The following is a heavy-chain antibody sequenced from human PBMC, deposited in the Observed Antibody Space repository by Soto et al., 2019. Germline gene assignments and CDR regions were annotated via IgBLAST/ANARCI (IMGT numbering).Heavy chain of an antibody. V-gene: IGHV4-4*02. CDR3: ARDKITGLFDY. Sequence: TLSLTCAVSGDSIISSNWWSWVRQPPGTGLEWIGEINHSGSTNYNPSLKSRVTISVDTSKNQFSLKLTSVTAADTAVYYCARDKITGLFDYWGQGTLVTVSS. CDR1: GDSIISSNW. D-gene: IGHD2-8*02. J-gene: IGHJ4*02. CDR2: INHSGST.